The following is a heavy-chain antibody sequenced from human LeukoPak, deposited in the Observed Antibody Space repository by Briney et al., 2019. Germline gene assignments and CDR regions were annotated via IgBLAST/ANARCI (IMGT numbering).Heavy chain of an antibody. J-gene: IGHJ4*02. V-gene: IGHV3-9*01. CDR3: AKDRAAGAVTTYDS. D-gene: IGHD4-17*01. CDR2: ISWNSGSI. CDR1: GFTFDDYA. Sequence: PGRSLRLSCAASGFTFDDYAMHWVRQAPGKGLEWVSGISWNSGSIGYADSVKGRFTISRDNSKNTLSLHMNSLRAEDTSLYYCAKDRAAGAVTTYDSWGQGTLVTVSS.